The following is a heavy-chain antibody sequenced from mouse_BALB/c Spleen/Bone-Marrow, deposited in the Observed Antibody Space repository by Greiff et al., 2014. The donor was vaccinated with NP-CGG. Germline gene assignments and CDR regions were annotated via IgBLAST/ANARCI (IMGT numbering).Heavy chain of an antibody. V-gene: IGHV2-9*02. D-gene: IGHD2-3*01. CDR1: GFSLTSYG. CDR3: ARVYLWYFDV. Sequence: VQLQQSGPGLVAPSQCLSITCTVSGFSLTSYGVHWVRQPPGKGLEWLGVIWAGRSKNYNSALMSRLSISKDNSKSQVFLKMNSLQADDTAMYYCARVYLWYFDVWGAGTTVTVSS. J-gene: IGHJ1*01. CDR2: IWAGRSK.